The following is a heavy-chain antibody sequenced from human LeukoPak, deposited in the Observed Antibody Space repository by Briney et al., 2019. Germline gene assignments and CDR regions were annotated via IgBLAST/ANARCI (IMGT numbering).Heavy chain of an antibody. J-gene: IGHJ4*02. Sequence: PGGSLRLSCAASGFTVSSNYMSWVRQAPGKGLEWVSVIYFGGSTYYADSVKGRFTVSRDNSKNSLYLQMNSLRAEDTAVYYCARNYSRVGYDYWGQGILVTVSS. D-gene: IGHD5-18*01. CDR1: GFTVSSNY. CDR2: IYFGGST. CDR3: ARNYSRVGYDY. V-gene: IGHV3-53*01.